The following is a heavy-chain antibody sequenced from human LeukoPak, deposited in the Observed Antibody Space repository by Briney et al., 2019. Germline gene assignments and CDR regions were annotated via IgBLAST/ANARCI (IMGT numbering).Heavy chain of an antibody. CDR2: IYYSGSA. V-gene: IGHV4-39*07. Sequence: SETLSLTCTVSGGSISSSSYYWGWIRQPPGKGLEWIGSIYYSGSAYYNPSLKSRVTISVDTSKNQFSLKLSSVTAADTAVYYCARVGRDSSSWYTPHWFDPWGQGTLVTVSS. J-gene: IGHJ5*02. CDR3: ARVGRDSSSWYTPHWFDP. D-gene: IGHD6-13*01. CDR1: GGSISSSSYY.